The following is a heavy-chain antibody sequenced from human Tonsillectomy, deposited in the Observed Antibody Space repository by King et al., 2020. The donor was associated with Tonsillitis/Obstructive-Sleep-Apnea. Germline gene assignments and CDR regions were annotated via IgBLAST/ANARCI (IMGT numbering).Heavy chain of an antibody. Sequence: VQLVESGGGLVQPGGSLRLSCAASGFTFSSYAMSWVRQAPGKGLEWVSGVSGSGGNTYYADSVKGRFTTSRDNSKNTVYLQMNSLRAEDTAVYYCAKDENWYFDLWGRGTLVTVSS. V-gene: IGHV3-23*04. CDR1: GFTFSSYA. CDR2: VSGSGGNT. CDR3: AKDENWYFDL. J-gene: IGHJ2*01.